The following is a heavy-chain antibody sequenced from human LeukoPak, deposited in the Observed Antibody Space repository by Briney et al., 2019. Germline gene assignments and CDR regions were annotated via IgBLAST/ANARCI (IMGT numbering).Heavy chain of an antibody. CDR1: GFTFSSYS. D-gene: IGHD6-13*01. CDR2: ISSSSSTI. J-gene: IGHJ4*02. V-gene: IGHV3-48*02. Sequence: GGSLRLSCAASGFTFSSYSMNWVRRAPGKGLEWVSYISSSSSTIYYADSVKGRFTISRDNAKNSLYLQMNSPRDEDTALYFLGRDRGSSYPFDYWGQGTLVTVSS. CDR3: GRDRGSSYPFDY.